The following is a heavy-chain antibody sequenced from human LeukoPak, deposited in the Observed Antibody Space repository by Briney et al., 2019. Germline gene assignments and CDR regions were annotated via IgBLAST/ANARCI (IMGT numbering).Heavy chain of an antibody. V-gene: IGHV1-3*01. Sequence: ASVKVSCKASGYTFNTYAIHWVRQAPGQRPDWMGWINAGNGNTKSSQKFQGRVTLTRDKSASTAYMELSSLTSEDTAMYYCARAQGGYDFAAFDIWGQGTVVIVSS. CDR3: ARAQGGYDFAAFDI. CDR1: GYTFNTYA. CDR2: INAGNGNT. D-gene: IGHD5-12*01. J-gene: IGHJ3*02.